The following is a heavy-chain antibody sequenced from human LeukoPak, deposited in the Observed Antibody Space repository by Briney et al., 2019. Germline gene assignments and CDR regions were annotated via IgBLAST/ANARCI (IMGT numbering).Heavy chain of an antibody. Sequence: GGSLRLSCAASGFTVSSNYMSWVRQAPGKGLEWVSVIYSGGSTYYADSVKGRFTISRDNSKNTLYLQMNSLGAEDTAVYYCSRGYSYGSEHTFDYWGRGTLVTVSS. J-gene: IGHJ2*01. CDR1: GFTVSSNY. CDR2: IYSGGST. V-gene: IGHV3-66*01. D-gene: IGHD5-18*01. CDR3: SRGYSYGSEHTFDY.